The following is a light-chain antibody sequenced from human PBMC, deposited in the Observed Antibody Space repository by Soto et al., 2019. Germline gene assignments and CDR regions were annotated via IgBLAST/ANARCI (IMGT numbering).Light chain of an antibody. Sequence: DIQMTQSPASLSASVGDRVTVTCRPSQNITKLLNWYQEKPGQAPKVLIYVTSNLENGVPSRFSGSGSGTEFTLTISSLQPEDFATYYCQQTYSAPGTFGQGTRVEV. CDR1: QNITKL. CDR3: QQTYSAPGT. CDR2: VTS. J-gene: IGKJ1*01. V-gene: IGKV1-39*01.